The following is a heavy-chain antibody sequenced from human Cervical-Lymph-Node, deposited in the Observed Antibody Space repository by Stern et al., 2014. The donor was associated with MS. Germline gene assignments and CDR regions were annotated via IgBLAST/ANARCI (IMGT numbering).Heavy chain of an antibody. Sequence: VQLVESGAEVKKPGASVKVSCKVSGYTLTELSMHWVRQAPGKGLEWMGGFDPEDGETIYAQKFQGRVTMTEDTSTDTAYMELSSLRSEDMAVYYCATDGSDSSSWPFDLWGRGTLVTVSS. CDR3: ATDGSDSSSWPFDL. J-gene: IGHJ2*01. CDR2: FDPEDGET. CDR1: GYTLTELS. D-gene: IGHD6-13*01. V-gene: IGHV1-24*01.